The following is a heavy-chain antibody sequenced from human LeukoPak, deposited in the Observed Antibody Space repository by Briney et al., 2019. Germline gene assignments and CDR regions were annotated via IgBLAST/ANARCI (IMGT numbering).Heavy chain of an antibody. Sequence: PGGSLRLSCAASGFTFSNFAMSRVRQAPGKGLEWVSGISGSGGSTYYGDSVKGRFTISRDNSKNTLYLQMNSLRAEDTAVYYCAKGGDAFDIWGQGTMVTVSS. CDR3: AKGGDAFDI. CDR2: ISGSGGST. CDR1: GFTFSNFA. J-gene: IGHJ3*02. V-gene: IGHV3-23*01.